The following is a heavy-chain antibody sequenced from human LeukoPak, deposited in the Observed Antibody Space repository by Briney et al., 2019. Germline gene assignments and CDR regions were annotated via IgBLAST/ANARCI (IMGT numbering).Heavy chain of an antibody. D-gene: IGHD3-10*01. CDR2: INYSGTT. V-gene: IGHV4-39*07. J-gene: IGHJ4*02. Sequence: SETLSLTCTVSGGSISSSSHHWGWIRQPPGKGLEWIGSINYSGTTYYKPSLKSRVTISVDTSKNQLSLRLRSVTAADTAVYYCAREGDEPMVRGVVDYWGQGTLVTVSS. CDR1: GGSISSSSHH. CDR3: AREGDEPMVRGVVDY.